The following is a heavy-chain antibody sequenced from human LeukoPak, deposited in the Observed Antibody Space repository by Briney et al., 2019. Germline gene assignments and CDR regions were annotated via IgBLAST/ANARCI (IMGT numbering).Heavy chain of an antibody. V-gene: IGHV1-2*02. CDR1: GYTFTGYY. CDR2: INPNSGGT. Sequence: ASVKVSCKASGYTFTGYYMHRVRQAPGQGLEWMGWINPNSGGTNYAQKFQGRVTMTRDTSISTAYMELSRLRSDDTAVYYCARDGTYYDFWSGYFSNNYYYYYMDVWGKGTTVTVSS. D-gene: IGHD3-3*01. CDR3: ARDGTYYDFWSGYFSNNYYYYYMDV. J-gene: IGHJ6*03.